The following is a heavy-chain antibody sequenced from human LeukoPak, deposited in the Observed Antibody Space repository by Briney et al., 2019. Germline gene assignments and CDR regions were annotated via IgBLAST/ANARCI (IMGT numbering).Heavy chain of an antibody. CDR1: GFTFSSYW. CDR3: ARDDYPDAFDI. D-gene: IGHD3-16*01. CDR2: IKQDGSEK. J-gene: IGHJ3*02. Sequence: PGGSLRLSCAASGFTFSSYWMSWVRQAPGKGLEWVANIKQDGSEKYYVDSVKGRFTISRDNAKNSLYLQMNSLRAEDAAVYYCARDDYPDAFDIWGQGTMVSVSS. V-gene: IGHV3-7*01.